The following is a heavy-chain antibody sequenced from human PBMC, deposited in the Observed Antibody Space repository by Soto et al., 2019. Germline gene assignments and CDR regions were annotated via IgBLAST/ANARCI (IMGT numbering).Heavy chain of an antibody. V-gene: IGHV3-7*01. D-gene: IGHD2-15*01. Sequence: GGSLRLSCAASGFTFSSYWMSWVRQAPGKGLEWVANIKQDGSEKYYVDSVKGRFTISRDNAKNSLYLQMNSLRAEDTAVYYCAREEYCSGGSCYWQVSDWGQGTRVTVAS. J-gene: IGHJ4*02. CDR3: AREEYCSGGSCYWQVSD. CDR1: GFTFSSYW. CDR2: IKQDGSEK.